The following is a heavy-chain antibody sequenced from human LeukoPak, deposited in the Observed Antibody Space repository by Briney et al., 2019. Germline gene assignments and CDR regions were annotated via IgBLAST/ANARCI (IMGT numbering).Heavy chain of an antibody. CDR2: IYTSGST. Sequence: SETLSLTCTVSGGSISSGSYYWSWIRQPAGKGLEWIGRIYTSGSTNYNPSLKSRVTISVDTSKNQFSLKLSSVTAADTAVYYCARDPGERYDILTGYYHDAFDIWGQGTMVTVSS. CDR3: ARDPGERYDILTGYYHDAFDI. V-gene: IGHV4-61*02. CDR1: GGSISSGSYY. D-gene: IGHD3-9*01. J-gene: IGHJ3*02.